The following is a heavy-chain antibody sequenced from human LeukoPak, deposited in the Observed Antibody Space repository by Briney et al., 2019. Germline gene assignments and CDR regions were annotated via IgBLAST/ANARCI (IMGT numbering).Heavy chain of an antibody. D-gene: IGHD3-22*01. CDR2: IIPILGIA. J-gene: IGHJ5*02. Sequence: SVKVSCKASGGTFSSYAIRWVRQAPGQGLEWMGRIIPILGIANYAQKFQGRVTITADKSTSTAYMELSSLRSEDTAVYYCARDPSPFYDSSGANWFDPWGQGTLVTVSS. V-gene: IGHV1-69*04. CDR1: GGTFSSYA. CDR3: ARDPSPFYDSSGANWFDP.